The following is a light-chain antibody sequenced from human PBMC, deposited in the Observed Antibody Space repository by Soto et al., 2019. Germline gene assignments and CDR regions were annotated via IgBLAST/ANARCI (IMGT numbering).Light chain of an antibody. CDR3: MQGLQPPYT. V-gene: IGKV2-28*01. CDR2: LAS. Sequence: DIVMTQSPLSLPVTPGEPASISCRSSQSLVHSNGHTDLEWYLQRPGQSPQLLISLASNRASGVHDRFSGSGSGTDFTLKISRVEAEDVGVYYYMQGLQPPYTFGHGTNLEIK. J-gene: IGKJ2*01. CDR1: QSLVHSNGHTD.